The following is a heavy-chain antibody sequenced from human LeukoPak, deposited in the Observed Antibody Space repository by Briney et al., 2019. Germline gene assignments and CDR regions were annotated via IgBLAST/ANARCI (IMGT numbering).Heavy chain of an antibody. CDR1: GGSMSTYY. CDR3: AGMRITTPTVRTLDY. D-gene: IGHD1-14*01. V-gene: IGHV4-59*01. Sequence: SETLSLTCTVSGGSMSTYYWTWIRQPPGKGLEWIGFIYYTGSTNYDPSLKSRVTISVDTSKNQFSLKLSSVTAADTAVYYCAGMRITTPTVRTLDYWGQGTLVTVSS. CDR2: IYYTGST. J-gene: IGHJ4*02.